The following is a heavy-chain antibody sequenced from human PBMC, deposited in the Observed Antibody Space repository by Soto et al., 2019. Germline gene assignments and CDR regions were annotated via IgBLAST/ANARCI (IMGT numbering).Heavy chain of an antibody. Sequence: QVTLKESGPALVKPTETLTLTCTVSGFSLTTGKMGVSWIRQPPGTALEWLAHIFSDNERSYSTSLQGRLTNSKDTSGSQVVLSMNNEDHVDTATYYCARMKVDSYQFDYAMDVGGQGNTVTVS. CDR2: IFSDNER. CDR1: GFSLTTGKMG. D-gene: IGHD3-9*01. V-gene: IGHV2-26*01. CDR3: ARMKVDSYQFDYAMDV. J-gene: IGHJ6*01.